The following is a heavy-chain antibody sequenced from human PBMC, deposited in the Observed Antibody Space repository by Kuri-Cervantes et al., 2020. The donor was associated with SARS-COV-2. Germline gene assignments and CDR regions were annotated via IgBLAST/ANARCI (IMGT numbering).Heavy chain of an antibody. CDR1: GGSISSYY. Sequence: GSLRLSCTVSGGSISSYYWSWIRQPPGKGLEWIGYIYYSGSTNYNPSLKSRVTISVDTSKNQFSLKLSSVTAADTAVYYRARGYGSGSYYMRDFDYWGQGTLVTVSS. CDR3: ARGYGSGSYYMRDFDY. J-gene: IGHJ4*02. CDR2: IYYSGST. D-gene: IGHD3-10*01. V-gene: IGHV4-59*12.